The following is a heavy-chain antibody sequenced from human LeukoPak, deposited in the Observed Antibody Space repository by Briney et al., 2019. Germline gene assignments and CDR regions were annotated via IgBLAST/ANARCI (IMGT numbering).Heavy chain of an antibody. D-gene: IGHD4-11*01. CDR1: GFTFSDYG. J-gene: IGHJ5*02. CDR3: AIYSTTWGWLDP. V-gene: IGHV3-7*01. Sequence: GRSLRLSCAASGFTFSDYGMHWVRQAPGKGLEWVANIKQDGSDKYYVDSVKGRFTVSRDNAKNSLFLQMNSLRAEDTAVYYCAIYSTTWGWLDPWGQGTLVAVSS. CDR2: IKQDGSDK.